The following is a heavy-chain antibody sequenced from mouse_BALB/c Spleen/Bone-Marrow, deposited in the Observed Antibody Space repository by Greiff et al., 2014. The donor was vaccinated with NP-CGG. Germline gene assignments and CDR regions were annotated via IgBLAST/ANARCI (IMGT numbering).Heavy chain of an antibody. CDR2: IDPANGNT. CDR1: GFNIKDTY. D-gene: IGHD1-1*01. J-gene: IGHJ3*01. Sequence: VQLKESGAELVKPGASVKLSCTASGFNIKDTYMHWVRQRPEQGLEWIGRIDPANGNTKYDPKFQGKATITADTSSNTAYLQLSSLTSEDTAVYYCASYYYGRISFTYWGQGTLVTVSA. CDR3: ASYYYGRISFTY. V-gene: IGHV14-3*02.